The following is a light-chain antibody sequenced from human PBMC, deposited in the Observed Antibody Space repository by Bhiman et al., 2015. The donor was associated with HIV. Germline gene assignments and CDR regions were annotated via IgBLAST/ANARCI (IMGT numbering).Light chain of an antibody. V-gene: IGLV3-21*01. CDR2: YDS. CDR3: QAWDSSTVV. Sequence: SYVLTQPPSVSVAPGKTARITCGGNNIESKSVHWYQQKPGQAPVLVIYYDSDRPSGIPERFSGSNSGNTATLTISGIQAMDEADYYCQAWDSSTVVFGGGTKLTVL. CDR1: NIESKS. J-gene: IGLJ2*01.